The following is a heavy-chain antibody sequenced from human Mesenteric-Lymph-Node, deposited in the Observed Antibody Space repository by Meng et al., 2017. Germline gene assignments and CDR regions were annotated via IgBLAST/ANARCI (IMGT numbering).Heavy chain of an antibody. J-gene: IGHJ6*02. Sequence: ASVKFSCKASGYTFASYGISWVRQAPGQGLEWMGWISAYNGNTNYAQKLQGRVTMTTDTSTSTAYMELRSLRSDDTAVYYCARDHRIQLWLLFGMDVWGQGTMVTVSS. D-gene: IGHD5-18*01. CDR1: GYTFASYG. CDR3: ARDHRIQLWLLFGMDV. CDR2: ISAYNGNT. V-gene: IGHV1-18*01.